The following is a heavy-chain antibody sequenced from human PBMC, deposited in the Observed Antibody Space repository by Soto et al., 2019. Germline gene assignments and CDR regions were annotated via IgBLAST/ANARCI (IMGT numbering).Heavy chain of an antibody. CDR3: ARDFGYYGSGTYYNHYHYGMDV. J-gene: IGHJ6*02. Sequence: GGSLRLSCAASAFTFSTYSMNWVRQAPGKGLEWVSSISSGSSYIDYADSVKGRFTISRDNAKNTLYLQMNSLRAEDTALYYCARDFGYYGSGTYYNHYHYGMDVWGQGTTVTVS. CDR2: ISSGSSYI. D-gene: IGHD3-10*01. CDR1: AFTFSTYS. V-gene: IGHV3-21*06.